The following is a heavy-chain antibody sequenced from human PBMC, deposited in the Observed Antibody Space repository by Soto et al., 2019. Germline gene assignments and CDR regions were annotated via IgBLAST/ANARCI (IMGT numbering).Heavy chain of an antibody. V-gene: IGHV5-51*01. CDR1: GYSFTSYW. CDR2: IYPGDSDT. CDR3: ERHLTATSYVMDV. J-gene: IGHJ6*02. Sequence: GESLKSSFHGSGYSFTSYWLGCVRQIPGKGLEWMGIIYPGDSDTRYSPSFQGQVTISADKSISTAYLQWSSLKASGTAMYYCERHLTATSYVMDVWGQWTTVNVS. D-gene: IGHD3-9*01.